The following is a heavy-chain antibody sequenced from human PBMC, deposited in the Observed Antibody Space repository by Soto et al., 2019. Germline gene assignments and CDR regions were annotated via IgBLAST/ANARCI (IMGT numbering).Heavy chain of an antibody. J-gene: IGHJ5*02. CDR1: GGYVTSHH. D-gene: IGHD3-22*01. V-gene: IGHV4-59*08. CDR2: TSYTGNT. CDR3: ARATYYYDSSGYSEEGWFDP. Sequence: SETLSLTCFVPGGYVTSHHWSWIRQFPGQGLEWIAYTSYTGNTNYNPSLHSRVTISLDTSKNQLSLKLTSVTAADTAVYYCARATYYYDSSGYSEEGWFDPWSQGTLVTVSS.